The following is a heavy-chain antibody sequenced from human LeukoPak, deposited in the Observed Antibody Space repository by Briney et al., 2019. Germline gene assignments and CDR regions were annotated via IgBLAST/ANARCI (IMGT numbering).Heavy chain of an antibody. CDR3: ARVGYYDSSGLYYFDY. Sequence: GASVKVSCKASGYTFTGYYMHWVRQAPGQGLEWMGWINPNSGGTNYAQKFQGRVTMTRDTSISTAYMELSRLRSDDTAVYYCARVGYYDSSGLYYFDYWGQGTLVTVSS. CDR1: GYTFTGYY. CDR2: INPNSGGT. V-gene: IGHV1-2*02. D-gene: IGHD3-22*01. J-gene: IGHJ4*02.